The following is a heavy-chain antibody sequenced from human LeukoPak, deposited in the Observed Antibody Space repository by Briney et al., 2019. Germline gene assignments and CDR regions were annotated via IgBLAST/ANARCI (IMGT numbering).Heavy chain of an antibody. D-gene: IGHD3-10*01. J-gene: IGHJ4*02. CDR3: AREGYYGSGSPPSLYFDY. CDR2: TSSDLNVK. Sequence: GGSLRLSCAASGFTFRNYVIHWVRQAPGKGLEWVAVTSSDLNVKLYAVSVKGRFTISRDNSRSTLYLQMNSLRPEDTAIYYCAREGYYGSGSPPSLYFDYWGQGTLVTVSS. V-gene: IGHV3-30-3*01. CDR1: GFTFRNYV.